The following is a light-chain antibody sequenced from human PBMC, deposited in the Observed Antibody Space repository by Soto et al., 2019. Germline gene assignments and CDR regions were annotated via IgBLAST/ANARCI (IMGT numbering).Light chain of an antibody. CDR3: CSRGRDLNYV. Sequence: QSVLTQPASVSGSPGQSITISCTGTSSDVGYYNYVSWYQQHPGKVPKLMIYEVTNRPSGISSRFSGSKSGITASLAISGLQAEDEAEYYCCSRGRDLNYVCGNGTKLTV. V-gene: IGLV2-14*01. CDR2: EVT. CDR1: SSDVGYYNY. J-gene: IGLJ1*01.